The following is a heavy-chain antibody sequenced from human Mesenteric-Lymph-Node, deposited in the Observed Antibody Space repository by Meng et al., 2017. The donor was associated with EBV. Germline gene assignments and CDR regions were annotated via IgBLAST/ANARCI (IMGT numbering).Heavy chain of an antibody. CDR1: GESFSGYY. CDR3: ARLGNGH. Sequence: QGQVQQWGSGMLQPSEPLSLTCAVYGESFSGYYWSWIRQPPGKGLEWIGEINHSGTTNCNPSLESRVTISVDTSKNQLSLKLTSLTAADTAVYYCARLGNGHWGQGTLVTVSS. J-gene: IGHJ4*02. V-gene: IGHV4-34*01. CDR2: INHSGTT.